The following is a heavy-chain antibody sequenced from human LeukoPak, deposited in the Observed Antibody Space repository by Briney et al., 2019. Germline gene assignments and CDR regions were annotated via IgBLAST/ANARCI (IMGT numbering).Heavy chain of an antibody. CDR1: GFTFSSYW. CDR3: ARDETSAFDY. Sequence: GESLRLSCAASGFTFSSYWMHWVRQAPGKGLVWVSRVNPQGSETSYADSVRGRFTISRDNSKNTLYLQMNSLRAEDTAVYYCARDETSAFDYWGQGTLVSVSS. V-gene: IGHV3-74*01. CDR2: VNPQGSET. J-gene: IGHJ4*02. D-gene: IGHD6-6*01.